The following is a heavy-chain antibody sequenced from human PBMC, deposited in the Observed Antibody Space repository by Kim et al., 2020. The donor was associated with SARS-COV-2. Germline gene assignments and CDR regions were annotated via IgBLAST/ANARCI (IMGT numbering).Heavy chain of an antibody. J-gene: IGHJ6*02. CDR1: GFTFSSYW. CDR3: AREGTGYYNYYYYYYGMDV. D-gene: IGHD3-9*01. Sequence: GGSLRLSCAASGFTFSSYWMSWVRQAPGKGLEWVANIKQDGSEKYYVDSVKGRFTISRDNAKNSLYLQMNSLRAEDKAVYYCAREGTGYYNYYYYYYGMDVWGQGTTVTVSS. V-gene: IGHV3-7*03. CDR2: IKQDGSEK.